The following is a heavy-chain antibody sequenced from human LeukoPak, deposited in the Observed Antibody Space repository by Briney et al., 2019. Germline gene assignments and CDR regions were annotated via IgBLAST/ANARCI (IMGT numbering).Heavy chain of an antibody. Sequence: SETLSLTCSVSGGSISNYYWSWIRQPPGKGLEWTGSMYYSGSTNYNPSLKSRATISEDTSKKQFSLKLSSVTAADTAVYCARAGYDTSGFWYFDLWGRGTLVTVSS. J-gene: IGHJ2*01. CDR3: ARAGYDTSGFWYFDL. D-gene: IGHD3-22*01. CDR2: MYYSGST. V-gene: IGHV4-59*01. CDR1: GGSISNYY.